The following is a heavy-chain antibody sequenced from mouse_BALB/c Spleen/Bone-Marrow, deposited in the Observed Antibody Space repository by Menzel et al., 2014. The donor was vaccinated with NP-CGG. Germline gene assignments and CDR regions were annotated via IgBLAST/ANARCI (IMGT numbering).Heavy chain of an antibody. CDR3: ARGDYDYAMDY. CDR2: IWAGGTT. Sequence: LVESGPGLVAPSQSLSITCTVSGFSLPRFGVHWVRQPPGRGLEWLGIIWAGGTTNYNSALTSRLSISKDNSKSQVSLKMNSLQTDDTAMYYCARGDYDYAMDYWGQGTSVTVSS. J-gene: IGHJ4*01. D-gene: IGHD2-4*01. CDR1: GFSLPRFG. V-gene: IGHV2-9*02.